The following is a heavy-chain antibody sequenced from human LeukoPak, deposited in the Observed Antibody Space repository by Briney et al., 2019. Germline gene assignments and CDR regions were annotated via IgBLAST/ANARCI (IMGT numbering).Heavy chain of an antibody. CDR2: IYYSGST. V-gene: IGHV4-39*01. J-gene: IGHJ5*02. D-gene: IGHD3-22*01. CDR3: ARHLTTDWFDP. Sequence: SETLSLTCTVSGGSISSSSYYWGWIRQPPGKGLEWTGSIYYSGSTYYNPSLKSRVTISVDTSKNQFSLKLSSVTAADTAVYYCARHLTTDWFDPWGQGTLVTVSS. CDR1: GGSISSSSYY.